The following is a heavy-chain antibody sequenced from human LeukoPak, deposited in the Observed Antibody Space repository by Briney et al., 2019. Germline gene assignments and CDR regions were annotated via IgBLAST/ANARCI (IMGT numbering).Heavy chain of an antibody. J-gene: IGHJ5*02. V-gene: IGHV3-7*01. D-gene: IGHD3-9*01. Sequence: GALRLSCAASGFTFSSYWMSWVRQAPGKGLEWVANIKQDGSEKYYVDSVKGRFTISRDNAKNSLYLQMNSLRAEDTAVYYCARMETYYDILTGYRWFDPWGQGTLVTVSS. CDR3: ARMETYYDILTGYRWFDP. CDR1: GFTFSSYW. CDR2: IKQDGSEK.